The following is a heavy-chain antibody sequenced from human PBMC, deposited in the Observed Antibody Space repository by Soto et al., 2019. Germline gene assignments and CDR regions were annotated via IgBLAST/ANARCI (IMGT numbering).Heavy chain of an antibody. D-gene: IGHD3-10*02. V-gene: IGHV3-13*01. Sequence: EVQLVESGGGLVQPGGSLRLSCAASGFTFSSYDMHWVRQATGKGLEWVSAIGTAGDTYYPGSVKGRFTISRENAKNSLYLQMNSLRAGDTAVYYCASAAVRGVIMGFDYWGQGTLVTVSS. CDR2: IGTAGDT. CDR1: GFTFSSYD. J-gene: IGHJ4*02. CDR3: ASAAVRGVIMGFDY.